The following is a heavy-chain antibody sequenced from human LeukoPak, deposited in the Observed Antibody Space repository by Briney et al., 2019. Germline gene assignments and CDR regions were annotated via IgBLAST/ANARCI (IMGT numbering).Heavy chain of an antibody. Sequence: PGGSLRLSCAASGFTFSDYYMTWVRQAPGKGLGWDSFISSSSNTAYYAACVKGRLTVSRDNANNSLYVQMTNLRAEDTAVYYCARRAMGATSFDYWGQGTLVTVSS. CDR1: GFTFSDYY. CDR2: ISSSSNTA. J-gene: IGHJ4*02. D-gene: IGHD1-26*01. CDR3: ARRAMGATSFDY. V-gene: IGHV3-11*04.